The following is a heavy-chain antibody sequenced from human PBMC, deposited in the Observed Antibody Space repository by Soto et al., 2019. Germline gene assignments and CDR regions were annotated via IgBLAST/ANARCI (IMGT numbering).Heavy chain of an antibody. CDR3: ARGGAMGVDY. V-gene: IGHV3-74*01. CDR2: IYFDGITT. CDR1: GFTFNTHW. Sequence: GGSLRLSCTASGFTFNTHWMHWVRQAPGKGLVWVSRIYFDGITTNYADSEKGRLTVSRDNAKNTVYLHVNALRDEDTAVYYCARGGAMGVDYWGQGTLVTVSS. J-gene: IGHJ4*02. D-gene: IGHD1-26*01.